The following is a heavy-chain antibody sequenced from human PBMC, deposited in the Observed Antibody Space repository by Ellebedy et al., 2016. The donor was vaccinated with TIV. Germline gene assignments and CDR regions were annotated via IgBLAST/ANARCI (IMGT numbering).Heavy chain of an antibody. CDR1: GYTFTSHY. CDR3: ARDACRTFSGGRCYSHYYGMDV. J-gene: IGHJ6*02. CDR2: VNPSGGST. D-gene: IGHD2-15*01. V-gene: IGHV1-46*01. Sequence: AASVKVSCKASGYTFTSHYIHWVRQAPGQGLEWMGIVNPSGGSTRYAQKFQGRVTITRDTSASTAYMELSSLRSEDTAVYYCARDACRTFSGGRCYSHYYGMDVWGQGTTVTVSS.